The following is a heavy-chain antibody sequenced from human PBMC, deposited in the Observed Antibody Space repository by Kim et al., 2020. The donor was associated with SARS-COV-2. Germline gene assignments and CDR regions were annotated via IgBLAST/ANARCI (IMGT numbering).Heavy chain of an antibody. J-gene: IGHJ6*02. V-gene: IGHV4-31*03. CDR2: IYYSGST. Sequence: SETLSLTCTVSGGSISSGGYYWSWIRQHPGKGLEWIGYIYYSGSTYYNPSLKSRVTISVDTSKNQFSLKLSSVTAADTAVYYCATGGSGSYAYYYYYGMDVWGQGTTVTVSS. D-gene: IGHD3-10*01. CDR1: GGSISSGGYY. CDR3: ATGGSGSYAYYYYYGMDV.